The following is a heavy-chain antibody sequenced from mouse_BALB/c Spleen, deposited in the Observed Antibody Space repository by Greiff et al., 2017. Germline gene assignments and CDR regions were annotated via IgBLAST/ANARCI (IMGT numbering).Heavy chain of an antibody. CDR3: ARVVDWYFDV. Sequence: EVHLVESGGGLVKPGGSLKLSCAASGFTFSDYYMYWVRQTPEKRLEWVATISDGGSYTYYPDSVKGRFTISRDNAKNNLYLQMSSLKSEDTAMYYCARVVDWYFDVWGAGTTVTVSS. CDR2: ISDGGSYT. J-gene: IGHJ1*01. V-gene: IGHV5-4*02. D-gene: IGHD1-1*02. CDR1: GFTFSDYY.